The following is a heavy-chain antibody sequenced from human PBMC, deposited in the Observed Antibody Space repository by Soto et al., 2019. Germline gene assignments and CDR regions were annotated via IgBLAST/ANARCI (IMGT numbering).Heavy chain of an antibody. J-gene: IGHJ5*02. V-gene: IGHV3-9*01. Sequence: PGGSLRLSCAASGFTFDDYAMHWVLQAPGKXLEWVSGISWNSGSIGYADSVKGRFTISRDNAKNSLYLQMNSLRAEDTALYYCAKDSAYYYDSSAPNGWFDPWGQGTLVTVSS. CDR2: ISWNSGSI. D-gene: IGHD3-22*01. CDR3: AKDSAYYYDSSAPNGWFDP. CDR1: GFTFDDYA.